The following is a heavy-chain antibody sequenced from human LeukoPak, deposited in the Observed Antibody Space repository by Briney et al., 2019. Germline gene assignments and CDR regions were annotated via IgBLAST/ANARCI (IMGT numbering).Heavy chain of an antibody. J-gene: IGHJ4*02. CDR3: ATCARNFYCYRFDY. Sequence: SVKVSCKASGGIFSSYAISWVRQAPGQGLEWMGGIIPIFGTANYAQKFQGRVTITGDESTSTAYMELSSLRSEDTAVYYCATCARNFYCYRFDYWGQGTLVTVSS. CDR2: IIPIFGTA. CDR1: GGIFSSYA. D-gene: IGHD2-2*02. V-gene: IGHV1-69*01.